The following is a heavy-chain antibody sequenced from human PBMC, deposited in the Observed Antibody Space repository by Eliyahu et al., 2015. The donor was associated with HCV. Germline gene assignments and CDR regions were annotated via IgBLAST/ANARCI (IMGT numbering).Heavy chain of an antibody. V-gene: IGHV2-70*01. CDR1: GFSLSTSGLC. CDR2: IDWDDDK. Sequence: QVTLRESGPALVKPTQTLTLTCTFSGFSLSTSGLCVSWIRQPPGKALEWLGLIDWDDDKYYSTSLKTRLTISKDTSKNQVVLTMTNMDPVDTATYYCARTLCIAARDYYYYGMDVWGQGTTVTVSS. CDR3: ARTLCIAARDYYYYGMDV. J-gene: IGHJ6*02. D-gene: IGHD6-6*01.